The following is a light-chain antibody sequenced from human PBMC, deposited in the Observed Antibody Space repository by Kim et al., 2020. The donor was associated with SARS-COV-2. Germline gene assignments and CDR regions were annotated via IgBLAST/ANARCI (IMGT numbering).Light chain of an antibody. J-gene: IGLJ3*02. CDR3: SSYASGDTWV. CDR1: YDY. Sequence: YDYVSWYQQHPGKTPKLMIYDVTKRPSGVSNRFSASKSGDTASLAISGLQSEDEADYYCSSYASGDTWVFGGGNQLTVL. V-gene: IGLV2-14*03. CDR2: DVT.